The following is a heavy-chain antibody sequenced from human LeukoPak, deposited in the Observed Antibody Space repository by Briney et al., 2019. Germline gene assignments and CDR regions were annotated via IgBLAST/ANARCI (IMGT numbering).Heavy chain of an antibody. J-gene: IGHJ4*02. CDR1: GFTFSNYW. D-gene: IGHD6-19*01. CDR2: INQDGSEK. CDR3: ARVQGSSGPGIFEY. V-gene: IGHV3-7*01. Sequence: GGSLRLSWAASGFTFSNYWVSWVRQAPGKGREWVANINQDGSEKYYVYSVKGRFTISRDNARSSLYLQMNSLRVEDTAVYYCARVQGSSGPGIFEYWGQGTLVPVSS.